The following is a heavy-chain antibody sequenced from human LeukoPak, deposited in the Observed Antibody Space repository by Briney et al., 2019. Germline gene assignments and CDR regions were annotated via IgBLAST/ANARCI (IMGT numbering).Heavy chain of an antibody. V-gene: IGHV1-24*01. CDR1: GYTLTELS. CDR3: ATGLTVAGTPYYYGMDA. J-gene: IGHJ6*02. Sequence: ASVKVSCKVSGYTLTELSMHWVRQAPGKGLEWMGGFDPEDGETIYAQKFQGRVTMTEDTSTDTAYMELSSLRSEDTAVYYCATGLTVAGTPYYYGMDAWGQGTTVTVSS. CDR2: FDPEDGET. D-gene: IGHD6-19*01.